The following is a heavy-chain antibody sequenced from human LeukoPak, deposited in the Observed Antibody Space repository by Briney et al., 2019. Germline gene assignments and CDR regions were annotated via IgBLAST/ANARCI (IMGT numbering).Heavy chain of an antibody. V-gene: IGHV4-31*03. CDR3: ARAYYDPYFDY. CDR2: IYYSGST. Sequence: SETLSLTCTVSGGSISSGGYYWSWVRQHPGKGLEWIGYIYYSGSTYYNPSLKSRFTISVDTSKNQFSLKLSSVTAADTAVYYCARAYYDPYFDYWGQGTLVTVSS. CDR1: GGSISSGGYY. J-gene: IGHJ4*02. D-gene: IGHD3-22*01.